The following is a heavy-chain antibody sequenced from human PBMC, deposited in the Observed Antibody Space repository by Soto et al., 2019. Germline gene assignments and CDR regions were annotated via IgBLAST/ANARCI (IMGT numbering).Heavy chain of an antibody. J-gene: IGHJ6*02. CDR1: GFTVSSNY. CDR3: ARAYHWNSAGYYYGMDV. Sequence: GGSLRLSCAASGFTVSSNYMSWVRQAPGKGLEWVSVIYSGGSTYYADSVKGRFTISRDNSKNTLYLQMNSLRAEDTAVYYCARAYHWNSAGYYYGMDVWGQGTTVTVSS. D-gene: IGHD1-7*01. V-gene: IGHV3-53*01. CDR2: IYSGGST.